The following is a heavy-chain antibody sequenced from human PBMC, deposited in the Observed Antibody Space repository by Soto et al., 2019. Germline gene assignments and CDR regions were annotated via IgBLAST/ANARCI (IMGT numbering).Heavy chain of an antibody. CDR1: GYTFTGYY. CDR3: ARVDYDFWSGPLWGMDV. V-gene: IGHV1-2*04. D-gene: IGHD3-3*01. Sequence: QVQLVQSGAEVKKPGASVKVSCKASGYTFTGYYMHWVRQAPGQGLEWMGWINPNSGGTNYAQKFQGWVTMTRDTSSSAAYSELSRLRSDDTAVYYCARVDYDFWSGPLWGMDVWGQGTTVTVSS. J-gene: IGHJ6*02. CDR2: INPNSGGT.